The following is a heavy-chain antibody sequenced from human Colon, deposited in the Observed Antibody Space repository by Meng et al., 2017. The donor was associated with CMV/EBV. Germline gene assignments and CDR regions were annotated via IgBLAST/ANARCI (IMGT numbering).Heavy chain of an antibody. D-gene: IGHD2-2*01. J-gene: IGHJ5*02. CDR1: GFTFSSYA. CDR3: VRCSSTSCYRGNWFDP. V-gene: IGHV3-30-3*01. Sequence: GESLKISCAASGFTFSSYAMSWVRQAPGKGLEWVAVISYDGSHEYYADSVRGRFTISRDNSKNTLYLQMNSLRAEDTAVYYCVRCSSTSCYRGNWFDPWGQGTLVTVSS. CDR2: ISYDGSHE.